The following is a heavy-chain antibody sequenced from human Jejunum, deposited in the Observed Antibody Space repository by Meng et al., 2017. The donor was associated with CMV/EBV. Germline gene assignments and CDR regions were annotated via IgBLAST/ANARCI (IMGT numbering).Heavy chain of an antibody. CDR2: ISGYNGNT. V-gene: IGHV1-18*03. J-gene: IGHJ4*02. CDR1: GNTFRSYG. Sequence: QIHLAQSGAEMKKPGASVKVSCKVSGNTFRSYGINWVLQAPGQGLEWMGWISGYNGNTNYAQRLQGRVTMTTDTSTSTAYMELRSLRSDDMAVYYCARSGINDYGFFDYWGQGTLVTVSS. D-gene: IGHD5-12*01. CDR3: ARSGINDYGFFDY.